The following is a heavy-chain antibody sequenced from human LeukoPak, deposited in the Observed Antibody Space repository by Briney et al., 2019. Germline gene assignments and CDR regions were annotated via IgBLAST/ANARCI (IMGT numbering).Heavy chain of an antibody. Sequence: GGSLRLSCAASVFALSSYSMNWVRQAPGKGLEWVSGISGSGGSTYYADSVKGRFTISRDNSKNTLYLQMNSLRAEDTAIYYCAKDLRGSGWPFDYWGQGTLVAVSS. J-gene: IGHJ4*02. D-gene: IGHD6-19*01. CDR1: VFALSSYS. V-gene: IGHV3-23*01. CDR2: ISGSGGST. CDR3: AKDLRGSGWPFDY.